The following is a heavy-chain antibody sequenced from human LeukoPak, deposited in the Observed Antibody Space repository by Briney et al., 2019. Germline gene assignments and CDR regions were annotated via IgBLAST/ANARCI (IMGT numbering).Heavy chain of an antibody. CDR1: GFTFSSYE. CDR2: ISSSGSTI. J-gene: IGHJ4*02. Sequence: GGSLRLSCAASGFTFSSYEMNWVRQAPGKGLEWVSYISSSGSTIYYADSVKGRFTVSRDNAKNSLYLQMNSLRAEDTAVYYCARGADILTGYHYSKFDYWGQGTLVTVSS. CDR3: ARGADILTGYHYSKFDY. V-gene: IGHV3-48*03. D-gene: IGHD3-9*01.